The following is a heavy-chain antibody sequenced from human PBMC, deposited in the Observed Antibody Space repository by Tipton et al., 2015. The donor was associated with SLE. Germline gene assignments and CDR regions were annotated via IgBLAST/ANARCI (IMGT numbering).Heavy chain of an antibody. V-gene: IGHV4-39*07. CDR3: ARNTLVQGVIPYYFDY. D-gene: IGHD3-10*01. Sequence: NSYWMSWVRQAPGKGLEWIGSVCYGVNTYYNPSLKSRVTISVDTSKNQVSLRLSSAAAADTAVYYCARNTLVQGVIPYYFDYWGQGTLVTVSS. CDR2: VCYGVNT. J-gene: IGHJ4*02. CDR1: NSYW.